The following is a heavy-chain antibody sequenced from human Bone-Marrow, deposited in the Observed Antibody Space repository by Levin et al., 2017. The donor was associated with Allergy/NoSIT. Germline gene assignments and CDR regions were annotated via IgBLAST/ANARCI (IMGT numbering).Heavy chain of an antibody. CDR1: GGSISGYY. J-gene: IGHJ4*02. Sequence: PSETLSLTCTVSGGSISGYYWSWVRQPPGKGLEWVGHIFYSGSTNYNPSLKSRVTISINTSKNQFSLNLTSVTAADTAFYYCARSVAGEFDYGGQGTLVTVSS. CDR3: ARSVAGEFDY. V-gene: IGHV4-59*01. CDR2: IFYSGST. D-gene: IGHD3-10*01.